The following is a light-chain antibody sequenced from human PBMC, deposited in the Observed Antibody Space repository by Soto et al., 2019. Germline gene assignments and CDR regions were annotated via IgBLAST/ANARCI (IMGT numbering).Light chain of an antibody. CDR3: LSYTASSTFV. CDR1: SSDIGAYNS. CDR2: QVS. V-gene: IGLV2-14*01. Sequence: QWGLRHPGSVSGSPGQSITISCTGTSSDIGAYNSVSWYQHHPGKAPKLIVFQVSFRPSAVSDRFSGSKSDNTASLTISGLQTEEEADYYCLSYTASSTFVFGTGT. J-gene: IGLJ1*01.